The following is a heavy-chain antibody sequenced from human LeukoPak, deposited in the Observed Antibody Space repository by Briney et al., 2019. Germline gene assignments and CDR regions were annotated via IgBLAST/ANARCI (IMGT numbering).Heavy chain of an antibody. Sequence: GGSLRLSCAASGFTFDDYAMHWVPQAPGTGLEWASLISGDGGSTSYADSVKGRFTNSRDNSKNTLYLQMNRLRTEDTALYYCAKARIAVAGLLDYWGQGTLVTVSS. D-gene: IGHD6-19*01. J-gene: IGHJ4*02. CDR3: AKARIAVAGLLDY. CDR2: ISGDGGST. V-gene: IGHV3-43*02. CDR1: GFTFDDYA.